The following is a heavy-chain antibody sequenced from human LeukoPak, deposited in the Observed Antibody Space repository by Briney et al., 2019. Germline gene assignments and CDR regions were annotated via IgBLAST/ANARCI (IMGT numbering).Heavy chain of an antibody. V-gene: IGHV3-9*01. D-gene: IGHD2-2*01. CDR2: ISWNSGSI. CDR3: AKGSSTSYYYYMDV. CDR1: GFTFDDYA. J-gene: IGHJ6*03. Sequence: GGSLRLSCAASGFTFDDYAMHWVRQAPGKGLEWVSGISWNSGSIGYADPVKGRFTISRDNAKNSLYLQMNSLRAEDTALYYCAKGSSTSYYYYMDVWGKGTTVTVSS.